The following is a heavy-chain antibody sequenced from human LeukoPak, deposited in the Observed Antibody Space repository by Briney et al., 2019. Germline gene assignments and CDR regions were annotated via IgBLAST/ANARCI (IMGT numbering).Heavy chain of an antibody. V-gene: IGHV4-59*01. CDR2: ISDGGNT. CDR3: ARAGGRWLVWNF. J-gene: IGHJ4*02. Sequence: NPSETLSLTCTVSGGSISSYYWSWIRQSPGKGLEWIGYISDGGNTNYNPSLKSRVTISVQTSKNQFSLKLRSVTAADTAVYYCARAGGRWLVWNFWGQGTLATVSS. D-gene: IGHD6-19*01. CDR1: GGSISSYY.